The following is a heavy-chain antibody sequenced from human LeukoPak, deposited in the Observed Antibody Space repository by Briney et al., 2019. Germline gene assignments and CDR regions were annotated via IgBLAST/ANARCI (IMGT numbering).Heavy chain of an antibody. CDR2: ISFDETHQ. CDR1: GFNFAQSS. Sequence: PGRSLRLSCAASGFNFAQSSMHWVRQAPGKGLEWLAVISFDETHQNYAESVKGRFTISRDNSKNTLDLQMNSLGGDDTAVYYCARRKLNFLATWGQGTLVTVSS. CDR3: ARRKLNFLAT. D-gene: IGHD2-21*01. V-gene: IGHV3-30*04. J-gene: IGHJ5*02.